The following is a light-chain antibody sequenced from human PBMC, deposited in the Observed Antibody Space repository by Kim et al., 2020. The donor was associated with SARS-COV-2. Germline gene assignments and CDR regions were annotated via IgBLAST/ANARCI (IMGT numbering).Light chain of an antibody. V-gene: IGKV1-5*03. CDR3: QQYSTNLYT. Sequence: DIPMTQSPSTLSASVGDRVTITCRASQSISSWLAWYQQKPGKAPKLLIYKASSLESGVPSRFSGSGSGTEFTLTISSLQPDDFATYFCQQYSTNLYTFGQGTKLEI. CDR1: QSISSW. CDR2: KAS. J-gene: IGKJ2*01.